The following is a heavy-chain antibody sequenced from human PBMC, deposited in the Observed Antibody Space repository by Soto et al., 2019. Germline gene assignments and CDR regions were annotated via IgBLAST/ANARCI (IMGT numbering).Heavy chain of an antibody. CDR2: INPSGGST. Sequence: QVQLVQSGAEVKKPGASVKVSCKASGYTFTSYYMHWVRQAPGQGLEWMGIINPSGGSTSYAQKFQGRDTMTRDTSTSTVYMELSSLRSEDTAVYYCARDTYYYDSSGYRNYGMDVWGQGTTVTVSS. CDR3: ARDTYYYDSSGYRNYGMDV. J-gene: IGHJ6*02. D-gene: IGHD3-22*01. V-gene: IGHV1-46*01. CDR1: GYTFTSYY.